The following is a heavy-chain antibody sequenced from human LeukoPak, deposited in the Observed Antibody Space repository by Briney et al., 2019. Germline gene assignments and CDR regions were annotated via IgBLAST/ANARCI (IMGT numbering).Heavy chain of an antibody. Sequence: PSETLSLTCAVYGGSFSGYYWSWIRQPPGKGLEWIGEINHSGSTNYNPSLKSRVTISVDTSKNQFSLKLSSVTAADTAVYYCARWGPDDAFDIWGQGTMVTVSS. CDR1: GGSFSGYY. CDR2: INHSGST. D-gene: IGHD3-16*01. V-gene: IGHV4-34*01. J-gene: IGHJ3*02. CDR3: ARWGPDDAFDI.